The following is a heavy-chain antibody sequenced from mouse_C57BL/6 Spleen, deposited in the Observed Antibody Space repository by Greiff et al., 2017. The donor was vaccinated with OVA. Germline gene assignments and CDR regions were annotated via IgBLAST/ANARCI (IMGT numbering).Heavy chain of an antibody. CDR1: GYTFTDYY. V-gene: IGHV1-26*01. CDR2: INPNNGGT. J-gene: IGHJ2*01. CDR3: ARSHVDY. Sequence: VQLQQSGPELVKPGASVKISCKASGYTFTDYYMNWVKQSHGKSLEWIGDINPNNGGTSYNQKFKGKATLTVDKSSSTAYMELRSLTSEDSAVYYCARSHVDYWGQGTTLTVSS.